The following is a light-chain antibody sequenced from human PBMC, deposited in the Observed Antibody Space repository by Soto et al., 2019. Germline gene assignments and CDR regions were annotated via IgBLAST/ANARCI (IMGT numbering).Light chain of an antibody. CDR2: RDN. J-gene: IGLJ1*01. V-gene: IGLV1-47*01. Sequence: QSALTQPTSVSGTPGQRVTISCSGGISNIATNYVHWFQQLPGTAPKVLSNRDNQRPSGVPDRFSGSKSGTSASLAISGLRSEDEAEYYCAAWDDTVRSYVFGTGTKLTVL. CDR3: AAWDDTVRSYV. CDR1: ISNIATNY.